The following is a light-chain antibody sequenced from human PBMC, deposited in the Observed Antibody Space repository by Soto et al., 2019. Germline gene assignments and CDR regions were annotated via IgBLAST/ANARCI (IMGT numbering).Light chain of an antibody. CDR2: DAS. J-gene: IGKJ5*01. Sequence: EIVMTQSPGTLSVSPGERATLSCRASQSVSSYLAWYQQKHGQAPRLLIYDASNRATGIPARFSGSGSGKDFTLTISSLEPEDFAVYYCQQRSNSFGQGTRREIK. CDR1: QSVSSY. CDR3: QQRSNS. V-gene: IGKV3-11*01.